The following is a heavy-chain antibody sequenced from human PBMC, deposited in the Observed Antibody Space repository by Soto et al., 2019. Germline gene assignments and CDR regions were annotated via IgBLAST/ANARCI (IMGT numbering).Heavy chain of an antibody. CDR1: GFTFSSYG. Sequence: QVQLVESGGGVVQPGRSLRLSCAASGFTFSSYGMHWVRQAPGKGLDWVALIYYDGSKEYYADSVRGRFTISRDNSKNTLYLQMNSLRADDTAVYFCARVGGTVTSDYWGQGTLVTVSS. CDR2: IYYDGSKE. V-gene: IGHV3-33*01. J-gene: IGHJ4*02. CDR3: ARVGGTVTSDY. D-gene: IGHD4-17*01.